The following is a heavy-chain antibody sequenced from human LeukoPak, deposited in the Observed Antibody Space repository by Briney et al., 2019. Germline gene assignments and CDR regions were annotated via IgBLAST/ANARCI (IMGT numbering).Heavy chain of an antibody. Sequence: PSETLSLTCTVSGXSISSSNDYWGWIRQPPGKGLEWIGSIYYRGSTYYNPSLKSRITISVDTSKNQFSLRLSSVTAADTAVYYCARLWGDGYNLDYWGQGILVTVSS. D-gene: IGHD5-24*01. V-gene: IGHV4-39*01. J-gene: IGHJ4*02. CDR1: GXSISSSNDY. CDR3: ARLWGDGYNLDY. CDR2: IYYRGST.